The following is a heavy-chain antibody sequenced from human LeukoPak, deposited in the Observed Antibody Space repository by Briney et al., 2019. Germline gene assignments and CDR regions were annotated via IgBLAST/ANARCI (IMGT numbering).Heavy chain of an antibody. V-gene: IGHV3-53*01. D-gene: IGHD6-13*01. J-gene: IGHJ4*02. CDR3: ARGYSSSLFDY. CDR1: GFTVSSNS. Sequence: GGSLRLSCAASGFTVSSNSMSWVRQAPGKGLEWVSFIYSGGSTYYAGSVKGRFTISRDNSKNTLYLQMNSLRAEDTAVYYCARGYSSSLFDYWGQGTLVTVSS. CDR2: IYSGGST.